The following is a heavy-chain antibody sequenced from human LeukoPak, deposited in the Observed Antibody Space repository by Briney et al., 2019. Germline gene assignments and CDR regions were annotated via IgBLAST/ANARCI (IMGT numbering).Heavy chain of an antibody. Sequence: ASVKVSCKASGHTFTGYYMHWVRQAPGQGLEWMGWINPNSGGTNYAQKFQGRVTMTRDTSISTAYMELSRLRSDDTAVYYCARAGHYYYYYYMDVWGKGTTVTVSS. CDR3: ARAGHYYYYYYMDV. CDR2: INPNSGGT. J-gene: IGHJ6*03. V-gene: IGHV1-2*02. CDR1: GHTFTGYY.